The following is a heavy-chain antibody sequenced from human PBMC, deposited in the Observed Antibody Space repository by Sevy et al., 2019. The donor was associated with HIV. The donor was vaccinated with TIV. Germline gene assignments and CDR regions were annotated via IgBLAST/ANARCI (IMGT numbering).Heavy chain of an antibody. D-gene: IGHD3-3*01. CDR1: GFVFSSYA. V-gene: IGHV3-30*04. J-gene: IGHJ3*02. CDR2: IAYDGSNK. Sequence: GGSLRLSCTASGFVFSSYAMHWVRQAPGKGLEWVAFIAYDGSNKNYANSVKGRFTLSRDNSKNTLYLQMNSLGAEDTAVYYCARPRFLEWLSSAAFDIWGQGTMVTVSS. CDR3: ARPRFLEWLSSAAFDI.